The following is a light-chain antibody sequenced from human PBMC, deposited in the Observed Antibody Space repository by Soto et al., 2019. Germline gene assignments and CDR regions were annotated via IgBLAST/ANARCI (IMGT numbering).Light chain of an antibody. CDR3: AAWDDSLSGPG. J-gene: IGLJ2*01. CDR2: RNN. Sequence: QSVLTQPPSASGTPGQRVTISCSGSSSNIGSNYVYWYQQLPGTAPKLLIYRNNQRPSGVPVRFSGSKSGTSASLAISGLRSEDEADYYCAAWDDSLSGPGFGGGTKLTVL. V-gene: IGLV1-47*01. CDR1: SSNIGSNY.